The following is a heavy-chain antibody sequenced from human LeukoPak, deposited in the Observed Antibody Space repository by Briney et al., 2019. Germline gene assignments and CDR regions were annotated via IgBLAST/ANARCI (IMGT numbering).Heavy chain of an antibody. CDR3: ARELRRYDC. CDR2: MNPNSGKT. V-gene: IGHV1-8*01. CDR1: VYTFTSYD. J-gene: IGHJ4*02. Sequence: ASVNVSCKASVYTFTSYDINWVRQATGQGLEWMGWMNPNSGKTGYAQKFQGRVTMTWDTSISTAYMELSSLRSEDTAIYYCARELRRYDCWGQGTLVTVSS. D-gene: IGHD3-16*01.